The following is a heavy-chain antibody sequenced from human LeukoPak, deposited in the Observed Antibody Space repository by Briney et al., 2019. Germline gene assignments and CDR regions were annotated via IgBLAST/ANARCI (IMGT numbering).Heavy chain of an antibody. Sequence: SGTLSLTCTVSGNSFGDYYWSWIRQPAGKGLEWIGRIYTSGSTTYNPSLKSRVTMSVDTSKSQFSLNLMSVTAADTAVYYCTRDTGTTGEVKFDPWGQGTLVTVSS. V-gene: IGHV4-4*07. D-gene: IGHD4-17*01. CDR3: TRDTGTTGEVKFDP. CDR1: GNSFGDYY. J-gene: IGHJ5*02. CDR2: IYTSGST.